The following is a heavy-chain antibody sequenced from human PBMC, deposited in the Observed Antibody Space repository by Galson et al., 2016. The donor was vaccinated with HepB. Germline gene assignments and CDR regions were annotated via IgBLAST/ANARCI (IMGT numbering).Heavy chain of an antibody. CDR2: ITLYNGNM. D-gene: IGHD1-26*01. J-gene: IGHJ1*01. Sequence: SVKVSCRASGYSFAYCSLYWLQQAPGQRLERMRWITLYNGNMSYAKNFQSRVTITRDMSLRTAYIELSSLRSEDSAVYYWARYSRGSYSSTEFFHPWGQGTLVTVSS. CDR1: GYSFAYCS. CDR3: ARYSRGSYSSTEFFHP. V-gene: IGHV1-68*02.